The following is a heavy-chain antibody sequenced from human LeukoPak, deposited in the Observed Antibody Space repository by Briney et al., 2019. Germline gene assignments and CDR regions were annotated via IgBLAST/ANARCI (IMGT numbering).Heavy chain of an antibody. CDR1: GFALSSYA. CDR2: SSHDGANT. V-gene: IGHV3-30-3*01. Sequence: QPGRSLRLPCAASGFALSSYAVLWVRHAPGKGLEWVTWSSHDGANTYSADFVKGRLTVSRDNAKNTLYLQMNSLTIDDTAVYYCARGGVEQGNRIYLDSWGQGTLVTVSS. CDR3: ARGGVEQGNRIYLDS. D-gene: IGHD1/OR15-1a*01. J-gene: IGHJ4*02.